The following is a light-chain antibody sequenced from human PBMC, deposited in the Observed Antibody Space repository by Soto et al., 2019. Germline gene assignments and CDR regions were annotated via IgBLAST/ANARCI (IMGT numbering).Light chain of an antibody. V-gene: IGKV4-1*01. Sequence: DIVMTQSPDSLAVSLGERATINCKSSQSVFYSSNNKNYLAWYQQKPGQPPRLLIYWASTRESGVPDRFSGSGSGTDFTLTISSLKAEDVAVYYCQQYYNPPLTFGPGTKVDIK. CDR1: QSVFYSSNNKNY. CDR2: WAS. J-gene: IGKJ3*01. CDR3: QQYYNPPLT.